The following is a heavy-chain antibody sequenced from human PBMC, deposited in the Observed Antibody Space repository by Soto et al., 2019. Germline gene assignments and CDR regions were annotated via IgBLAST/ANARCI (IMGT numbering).Heavy chain of an antibody. CDR1: GGTXNSYA. D-gene: IGHD6-19*01. J-gene: IGHJ5*02. V-gene: IGHV1-69*13. CDR3: ARDPLGIAVAATVWFDP. CDR2: IIPIFGTA. Sequence: SXKVSFKASGGTXNSYAIGLVRQAPGQGLEWMGGIIPIFGTANYAQKFQGRVTTTADESTSTAYIELSSLRSEDTAVYYFARDPLGIAVAATVWFDPWGQGTLVTVSS.